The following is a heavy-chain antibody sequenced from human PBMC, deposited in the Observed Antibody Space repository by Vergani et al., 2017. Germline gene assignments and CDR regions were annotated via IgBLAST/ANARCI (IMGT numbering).Heavy chain of an antibody. J-gene: IGHJ4*02. Sequence: QVQLVESGGGVVQRGGSLRLSCATSGFTLSNYDMQWISPGPGKGLEFVAFIQFDGSKQNYANSVKGRFTLSRDFYKNTLYLQMNSLRTDDTATYYCAKHFRGWGINYWGKGTQVIVSS. CDR1: GFTLSNYD. CDR2: IQFDGSKQ. D-gene: IGHD3-16*01. CDR3: AKHFRGWGINY. V-gene: IGHV3-30*02.